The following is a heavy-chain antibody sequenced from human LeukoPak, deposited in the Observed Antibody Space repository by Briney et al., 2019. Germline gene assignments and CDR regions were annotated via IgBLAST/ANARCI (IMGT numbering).Heavy chain of an antibody. CDR2: IYTSGST. J-gene: IGHJ3*02. Sequence: SETLSLTCTVSGGSISSYYGSWIRQPAGKGLEWIGRIYTSGSTNYNPSLKSRVTMSVDTSKNQFSLKLSSVTAADTAVYYCAVERAGAGAFDIWGQGTMVTVSS. D-gene: IGHD1-26*01. CDR1: GGSISSYY. V-gene: IGHV4-4*07. CDR3: AVERAGAGAFDI.